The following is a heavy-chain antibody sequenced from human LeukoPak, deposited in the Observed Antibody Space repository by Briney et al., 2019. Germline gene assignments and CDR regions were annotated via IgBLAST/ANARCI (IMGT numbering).Heavy chain of an antibody. CDR1: GFTFSSYA. V-gene: IGHV3-30*14. J-gene: IGHJ4*02. Sequence: GGSLRLSCAASGFTFSSYAMHWVRQAPGKGLEWVAVISYDGSNKYYADSVKGRFTISRDNSKNTLYLQMNSLRAEDTAVYYCAGEGYDSSGYSSYYFDYWGQGTLVTVSS. CDR3: AGEGYDSSGYSSYYFDY. CDR2: ISYDGSNK. D-gene: IGHD3-22*01.